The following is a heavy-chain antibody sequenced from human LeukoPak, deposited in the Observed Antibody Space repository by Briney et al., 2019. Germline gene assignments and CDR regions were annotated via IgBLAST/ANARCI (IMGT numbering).Heavy chain of an antibody. CDR2: ISYDGSNK. CDR3: ARPTTGRRPEYFQH. J-gene: IGHJ1*01. D-gene: IGHD1-14*01. CDR1: GFTFSSYA. Sequence: PGGSLRLSCAASGFTFSSYAMHWVRQAPGKGLEWVAVISYDGSNKYYADSVKGRFTISRDNSKNTLHLQMNSLRAEDTAVYYCARPTTGRRPEYFQHWGQGTLVTVSS. V-gene: IGHV3-30-3*01.